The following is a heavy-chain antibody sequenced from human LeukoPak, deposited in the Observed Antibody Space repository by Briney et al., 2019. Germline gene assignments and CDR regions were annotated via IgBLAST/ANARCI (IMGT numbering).Heavy chain of an antibody. J-gene: IGHJ3*02. CDR3: ARVRIRDGYNLFVGAFDI. CDR1: GGTFSSYA. CDR2: IIPIFGTA. D-gene: IGHD5-24*01. Sequence: ASVKVSCKASGGTFSSYAISWVRQAPGQGLEWMGGIIPIFGTANYAQKFQGRVTITADESTSTAYMELSSLRSDDTAVYYCARVRIRDGYNLFVGAFDIWGQGTMVTVSS. V-gene: IGHV1-69*13.